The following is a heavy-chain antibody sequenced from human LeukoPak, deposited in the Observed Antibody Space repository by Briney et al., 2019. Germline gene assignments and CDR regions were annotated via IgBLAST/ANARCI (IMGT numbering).Heavy chain of an antibody. CDR1: GGSFSGYY. D-gene: IGHD3-9*01. CDR3: ARRGYDILTGYRRRYNWFDP. CDR2: INHSGST. J-gene: IGHJ5*02. V-gene: IGHV4-34*01. Sequence: SETLSLTCAVYGGSFSGYYWSWIRQPPGKGLEWIGEINHSGSTNYNPSLKSRVTISVDTSKNQFSLKLSSVTAADTAVYYCARRGYDILTGYRRRYNWFDPWGQGTLVTVSS.